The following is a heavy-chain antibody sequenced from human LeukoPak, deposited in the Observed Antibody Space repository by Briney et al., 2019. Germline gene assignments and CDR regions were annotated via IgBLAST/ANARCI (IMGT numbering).Heavy chain of an antibody. V-gene: IGHV3-53*01. J-gene: IGHJ5*01. D-gene: IGHD2-21*02. CDR1: GFTVSGTH. CDR3: AKDEVTSGGGLAS. Sequence: GGSLRLSCAASGFTVSGTHMSWVRQAPGNGLEWVSAMYTGGTTYYADSVTGRFTVSRDTSRNTLFLHMDSLRAEDTAAYYCAKDEVTSGGGLASWGQGTLVIVSS. CDR2: MYTGGTT.